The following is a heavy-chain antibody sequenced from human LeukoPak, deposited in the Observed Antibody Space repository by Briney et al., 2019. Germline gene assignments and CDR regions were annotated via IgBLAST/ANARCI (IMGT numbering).Heavy chain of an antibody. CDR1: GGSISSYY. V-gene: IGHV4-59*01. Sequence: PSETLSLTCTVSGGSISSYYWSWFRQPPGKGLEWIGDIYHTGSSNYNPSLKSRVTISVDTSKNRFSLKLSSVTAADTAVYFCARDDYYGSGPFRVDAFDIWGRGTMVTVSS. D-gene: IGHD3-10*01. CDR2: IYHTGSS. CDR3: ARDDYYGSGPFRVDAFDI. J-gene: IGHJ3*02.